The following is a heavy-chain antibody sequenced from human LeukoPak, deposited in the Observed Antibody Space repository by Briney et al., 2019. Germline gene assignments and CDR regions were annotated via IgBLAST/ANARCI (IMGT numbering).Heavy chain of an antibody. CDR3: AKDPGYGSGRTSAFDY. J-gene: IGHJ4*02. CDR2: IYSGDTT. V-gene: IGHV3-53*01. CDR1: GFTVSGNY. Sequence: PGGSLRLSCAVSGFTVSGNYMSWVRQAPGKGLEWVSLIYSGDTTLYADSVKGRFTISRDNSKNTLYLQMNSLRAEDTAVYYCAKDPGYGSGRTSAFDYWGQGTLVTVSS. D-gene: IGHD3-10*01.